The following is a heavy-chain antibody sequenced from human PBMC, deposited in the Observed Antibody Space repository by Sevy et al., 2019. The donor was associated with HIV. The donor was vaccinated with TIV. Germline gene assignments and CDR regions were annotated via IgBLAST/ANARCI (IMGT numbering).Heavy chain of an antibody. Sequence: GGSLRLSCAASGFSFSNYWMHWVRQVSGKGLLWVSRINSDGSSTNYADSVKGRFTISRDNAKNTLHLQMNSLRGEDTAVYYFVRAPSWRDGMDVWGQGTTVTVSS. CDR3: VRAPSWRDGMDV. J-gene: IGHJ6*02. V-gene: IGHV3-74*01. D-gene: IGHD3-3*01. CDR1: GFSFSNYW. CDR2: INSDGSST.